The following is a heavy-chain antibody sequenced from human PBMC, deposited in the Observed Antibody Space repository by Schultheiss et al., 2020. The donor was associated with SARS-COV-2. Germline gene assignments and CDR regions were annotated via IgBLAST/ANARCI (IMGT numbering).Heavy chain of an antibody. CDR2: ISYDGSNK. CDR1: GFTFSSYA. CDR3: ARAGGVHKIAADPPDDAFDI. D-gene: IGHD6-13*01. J-gene: IGHJ3*02. V-gene: IGHV3-30*07. Sequence: GGSLRLSCAASGFTFSSYAMHWVRQAPGKGLEWVAVISYDGSNKYYADSVKGRFTISRDNSKNTLYLQMNSLRAEDTAVYYCARAGGVHKIAADPPDDAFDIWGQATMVIVAS.